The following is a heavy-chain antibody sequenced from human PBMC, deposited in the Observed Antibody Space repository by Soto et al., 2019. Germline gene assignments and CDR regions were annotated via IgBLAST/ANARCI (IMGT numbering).Heavy chain of an antibody. CDR3: TTGHCSGGSCSFYYYYGMDV. J-gene: IGHJ6*02. D-gene: IGHD2-15*01. V-gene: IGHV3-15*01. Sequence: EVQLVESGGGLVKPGGSLRLSCAASGFTFSNAWMSWVRQAPGKGLEWGGRIKSKTDGGTTDYAAPVKGRFTISRDDSKNTLYLQMNSLKTEDTAVYYCTTGHCSGGSCSFYYYYGMDVWGQGTTVTVSS. CDR2: IKSKTDGGTT. CDR1: GFTFSNAW.